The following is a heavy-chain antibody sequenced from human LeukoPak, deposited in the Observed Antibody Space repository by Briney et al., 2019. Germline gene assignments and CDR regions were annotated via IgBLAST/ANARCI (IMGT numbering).Heavy chain of an antibody. CDR1: GYTFTSYY. D-gene: IGHD1-7*01. V-gene: IGHV1-46*01. Sequence: ASVMVSCKASGYTFTSYYMHWVRQAPGQGLEWMGIINPSGGSTSYAQKFQGRVTMTRDTSTSTAYMELRSLRSDDTAVYYCARDQDPLRGYNWNLRFDPWGQGTLVTVSS. J-gene: IGHJ5*02. CDR2: INPSGGST. CDR3: ARDQDPLRGYNWNLRFDP.